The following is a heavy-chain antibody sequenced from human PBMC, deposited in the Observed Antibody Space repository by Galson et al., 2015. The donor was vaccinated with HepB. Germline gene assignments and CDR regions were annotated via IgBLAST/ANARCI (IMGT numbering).Heavy chain of an antibody. J-gene: IGHJ4*02. CDR3: ARDYCVGDMCPSLSFDY. D-gene: IGHD2-21*01. V-gene: IGHV3-48*03. Sequence: SLRLSCAASGFTFSKYEMNWVRQAPGKGLEWLSYINGSGSTTYYAHSVKGRFTISRDNAKSSLYLQMNSLRAEDTAVYYCARDYCVGDMCPSLSFDYWGQGTLVTVSS. CDR1: GFTFSKYE. CDR2: INGSGSTT.